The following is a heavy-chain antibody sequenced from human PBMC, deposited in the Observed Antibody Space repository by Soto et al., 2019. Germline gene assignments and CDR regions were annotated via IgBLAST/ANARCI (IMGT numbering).Heavy chain of an antibody. Sequence: GGSLRLSCAASGFTFSSYAMSWVRQAPGKGLEWVSAISGSGGSTYYADSVKGRFTISRDNSKNTLYLQMNSLRAEATAVYYCATIYGSGSQNLDYWGQGTLVTVSS. J-gene: IGHJ4*02. CDR3: ATIYGSGSQNLDY. CDR2: ISGSGGST. V-gene: IGHV3-23*01. CDR1: GFTFSSYA. D-gene: IGHD3-10*01.